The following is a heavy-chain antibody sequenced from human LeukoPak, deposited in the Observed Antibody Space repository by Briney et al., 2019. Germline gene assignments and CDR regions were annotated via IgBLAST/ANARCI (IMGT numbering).Heavy chain of an antibody. Sequence: ASVKVSCKASGGTFSSYAISWVRQAPGQGLEWMGGIIPIFGTANYAQKFQGRVTITADESTSTAYMELSSLRSKDTAVYYCARGGGSGFLPAPNWFDPWGQGTLVTVSS. V-gene: IGHV1-69*13. CDR1: GGTFSSYA. CDR2: IIPIFGTA. D-gene: IGHD6-19*01. J-gene: IGHJ5*02. CDR3: ARGGGSGFLPAPNWFDP.